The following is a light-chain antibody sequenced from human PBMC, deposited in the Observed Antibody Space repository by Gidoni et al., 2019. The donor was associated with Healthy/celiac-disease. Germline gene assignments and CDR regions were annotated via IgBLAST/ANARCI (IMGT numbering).Light chain of an antibody. V-gene: IGLV1-40*01. CDR2: GNS. Sequence: QSVRTQPPSVSGAPGQRVTISCTGSSSNLGAGYDVHWYQQLPGTAPKLLIYGNSKRPSGVPDRFSGSKSGTSASLAIPGLQAEDEAEYYCQSYDSSLSGSWVFGGGTKLTVL. J-gene: IGLJ3*02. CDR3: QSYDSSLSGSWV. CDR1: SSNLGAGYD.